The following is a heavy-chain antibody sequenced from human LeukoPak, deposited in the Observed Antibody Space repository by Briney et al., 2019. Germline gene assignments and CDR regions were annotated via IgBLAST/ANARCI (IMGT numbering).Heavy chain of an antibody. Sequence: PSVTLSLTCAVYGGSFSGYYWSWIRQPPGKGLEWIGEINHSGSTNYNPSLKSRVTISVDTSKNQFSLKLSSVTAADTAVYYCARDKAHCSGGSCYFGQFDPWGQGTLVTVSS. CDR1: GGSFSGYY. V-gene: IGHV4-34*01. D-gene: IGHD2-15*01. CDR2: INHSGST. J-gene: IGHJ5*02. CDR3: ARDKAHCSGGSCYFGQFDP.